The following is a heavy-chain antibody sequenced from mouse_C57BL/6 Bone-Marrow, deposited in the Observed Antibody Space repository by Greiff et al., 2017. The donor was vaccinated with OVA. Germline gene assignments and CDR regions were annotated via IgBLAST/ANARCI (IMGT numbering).Heavy chain of an antibody. Sequence: EVKLVESGGGLVQPGGSLKLSCAASGFTFSSYAMSWVRQTPEKRLEWVAYISSGGDYIYYADTVKGRFTISRDNARNTLYLQMSSLKSEDTAMYYCTRDYDPYYYAMDYWGQGTSVTVSS. CDR3: TRDYDPYYYAMDY. CDR2: ISSGGDYI. CDR1: GFTFSSYA. V-gene: IGHV5-9-1*02. J-gene: IGHJ4*01. D-gene: IGHD2-4*01.